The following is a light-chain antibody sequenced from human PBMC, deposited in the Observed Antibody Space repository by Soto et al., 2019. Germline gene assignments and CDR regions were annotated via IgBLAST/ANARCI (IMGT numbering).Light chain of an antibody. CDR3: QHRYNWPPLT. Sequence: DIVLTQSPATLSLSPGERATLSCRASQSVSNYLAWYQQKPGQAPRLLIYDAFNRATGIPPRFSGSGSGKDFTLAIISLEPEDFAVYYCQHRYNWPPLTFGGGTKVEIK. V-gene: IGKV3-11*01. CDR1: QSVSNY. CDR2: DAF. J-gene: IGKJ4*01.